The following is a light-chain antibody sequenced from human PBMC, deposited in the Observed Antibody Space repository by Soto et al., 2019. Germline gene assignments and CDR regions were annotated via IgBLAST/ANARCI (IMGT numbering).Light chain of an antibody. CDR3: SSYTSSRGV. CDR2: DVS. J-gene: IGLJ1*01. CDR1: SSDVGGYNY. V-gene: IGLV2-14*01. Sequence: QSALTQPASVSGSPGQSITISCTGTSSDVGGYNYVSWYQQHPGKAPKLMIYDVSNRPSGVSNRFSGSKSGNTASLTISGLQAEDEADYYCSSYTSSRGVFGTGTKGTVL.